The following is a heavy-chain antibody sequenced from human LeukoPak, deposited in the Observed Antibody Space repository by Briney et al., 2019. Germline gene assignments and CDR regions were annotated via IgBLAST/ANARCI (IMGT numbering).Heavy chain of an antibody. Sequence: SVKVSCKASGCTFSSYAISWVRQAPGQGLEWMGRIIPILGIANYAQKFQGRVTITADKSTSTAYMELSSLRSEDTAVYYCARELGQSSTLVGRVSNWIDPWGQGTLVTVSS. CDR3: ARELGQSSTLVGRVSNWIDP. J-gene: IGHJ5*02. CDR1: GCTFSSYA. V-gene: IGHV1-69*04. CDR2: IIPILGIA. D-gene: IGHD3-10*01.